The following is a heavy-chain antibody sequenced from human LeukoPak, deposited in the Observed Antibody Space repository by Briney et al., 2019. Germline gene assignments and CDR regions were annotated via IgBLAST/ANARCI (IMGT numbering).Heavy chain of an antibody. D-gene: IGHD2-15*01. CDR1: GGTLSSYA. V-gene: IGHV1-69*01. J-gene: IGHJ6*03. Sequence: SVKVSCKASGGTLSSYAISWVRQAPGQGLEWMGGIIPIFGTANYAQKFQGRVTITADESTSTAYMELSSLRSEDTAVYYCARGGSEYYYYMDVWGKGTTVTVSS. CDR2: IIPIFGTA. CDR3: ARGGSEYYYYMDV.